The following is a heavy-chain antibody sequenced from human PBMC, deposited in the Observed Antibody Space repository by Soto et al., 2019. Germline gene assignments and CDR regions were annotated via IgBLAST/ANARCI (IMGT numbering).Heavy chain of an antibody. V-gene: IGHV3-21*01. CDR2: ITTSGSYI. CDR1: GFTFSFYS. J-gene: IGHJ6*02. Sequence: EAQLVESGEGLVKPGGSLRLSCEGYGFTFSFYSMKWDRQVPGQGLEWVSHITTSGSYIYYTESVKRRFTISRDNAKNSLYLQMNSLRAEDTAVYYCARGGYSNSACYGMDVCGQGTTVTVSS. CDR3: ARGGYSNSACYGMDV. D-gene: IGHD4-4*01.